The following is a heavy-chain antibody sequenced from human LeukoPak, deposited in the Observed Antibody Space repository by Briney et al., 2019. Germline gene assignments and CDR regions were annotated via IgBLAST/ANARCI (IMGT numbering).Heavy chain of an antibody. Sequence: PGGSLRLSCAASGFTFSSYWMHWVRQAPGKGLVWVSRINSDGSSTSYADSVKGRFTISRDNAKNTLYLQMNSLRAEDTAVYYCANMDYDSSGYYHNYWGQGTLVTVSS. CDR3: ANMDYDSSGYYHNY. CDR1: GFTFSSYW. CDR2: INSDGSST. J-gene: IGHJ4*02. D-gene: IGHD3-22*01. V-gene: IGHV3-74*01.